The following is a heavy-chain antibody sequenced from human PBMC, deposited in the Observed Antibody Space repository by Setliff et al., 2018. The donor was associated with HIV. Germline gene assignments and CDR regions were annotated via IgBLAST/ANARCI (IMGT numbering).Heavy chain of an antibody. CDR1: GYSFTSYY. CDR2: INCVNGDT. J-gene: IGHJ4*02. Sequence: ASVKVSCKTSGYSFTSYYVNWVRQAPGQGLEWVGIINCVNGDTRYAQEFQGRVTITSDTSTTTVYMDLSSLTTQDTAVYYCARETQTGSGSYFAWGQGTLGTV. D-gene: IGHD3-10*01. V-gene: IGHV1-46*01. CDR3: ARETQTGSGSYFA.